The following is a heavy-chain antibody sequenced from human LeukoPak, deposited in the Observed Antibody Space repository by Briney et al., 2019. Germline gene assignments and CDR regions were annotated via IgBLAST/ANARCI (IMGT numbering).Heavy chain of an antibody. Sequence: PGGSLRLSCAASGFTFSQAGMHWVRQAPGKGLEWVSSISSSSSYIYYADSVKGRFTTSRDNAKNSLYLQMNSLRAEDTAVYYCARMGSIAARRGWFDPWGQGTLVTVSS. CDR1: GFTFSQAG. J-gene: IGHJ5*02. CDR2: ISSSSSYI. D-gene: IGHD6-6*01. CDR3: ARMGSIAARRGWFDP. V-gene: IGHV3-21*01.